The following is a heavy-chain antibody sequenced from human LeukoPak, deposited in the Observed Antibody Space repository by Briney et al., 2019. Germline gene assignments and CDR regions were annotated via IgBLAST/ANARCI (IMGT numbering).Heavy chain of an antibody. D-gene: IGHD3-10*01. CDR2: IYCSGST. Sequence: KPSETLSLTCTVSGGSISSYYWSWIRQPPGKGLEWIGYIYCSGSTNYNPSLKSRVTISVDTSKNQFSLKLSSVTAADTAVYYCARVSITMVRGVILYYFDYWGQGTLVTVSS. V-gene: IGHV4-59*01. CDR3: ARVSITMVRGVILYYFDY. CDR1: GGSISSYY. J-gene: IGHJ4*02.